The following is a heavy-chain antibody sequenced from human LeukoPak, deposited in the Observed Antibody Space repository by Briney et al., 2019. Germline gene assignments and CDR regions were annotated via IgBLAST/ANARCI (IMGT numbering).Heavy chain of an antibody. CDR3: AKSRGDRERWLHLDS. Sequence: GTSLRLSCAASGFTFTDYGMHWVRQAPGKGPEWVAVVWYDGNEKRYADSVKGRFTISRDNSRNTHYLQMNSLTVEDTAVYYCAKSRGDRERWLHLDSWGQGTLVTVSS. D-gene: IGHD5-24*01. V-gene: IGHV3-33*06. CDR2: VWYDGNEK. CDR1: GFTFTDYG. J-gene: IGHJ4*02.